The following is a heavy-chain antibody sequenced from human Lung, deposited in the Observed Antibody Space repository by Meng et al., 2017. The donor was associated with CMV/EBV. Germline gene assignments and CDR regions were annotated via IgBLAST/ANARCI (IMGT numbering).Heavy chain of an antibody. J-gene: IGHJ3*02. CDR3: ASQRPVLDAVEI. Sequence: SETLSLXCTVSGGSISSSSYYWGWIRQPPGKGLEWIGSIYYSGSTYYNPSLKSRVTISVDTSKNQFSLKLSSVTAADTAVYYCASQRPVLDAVEIWGQRTIVTVSS. D-gene: IGHD3-3*01. CDR1: GGSISSSSYY. CDR2: IYYSGST. V-gene: IGHV4-39*01.